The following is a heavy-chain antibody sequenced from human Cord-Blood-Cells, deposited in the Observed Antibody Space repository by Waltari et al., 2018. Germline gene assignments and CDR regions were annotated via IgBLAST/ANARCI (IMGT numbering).Heavy chain of an antibody. Sequence: QVQLVESGGGVVQPGGSLRLPCAASGFTFSSYGMHWVRQAPGKGLEWVAFIRYDGSNKYYADSVKGRFTISRDNSKNTLYLQMNSLRAEDTAVYYCAKVEYSSSSAFDIWGQGTMVTVSS. V-gene: IGHV3-30*02. D-gene: IGHD6-6*01. J-gene: IGHJ3*02. CDR2: IRYDGSNK. CDR1: GFTFSSYG. CDR3: AKVEYSSSSAFDI.